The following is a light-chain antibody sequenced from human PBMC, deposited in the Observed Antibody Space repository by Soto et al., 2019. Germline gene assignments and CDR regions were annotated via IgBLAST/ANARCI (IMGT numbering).Light chain of an antibody. CDR1: SSDIGGYNY. J-gene: IGLJ2*01. V-gene: IGLV2-14*03. Sequence: QSALTQPASVSGSPGQSITISCTGTSSDIGGYNYVSWYQHHPGEAPKLMISDVSNRPSGVSTRFSGSKSGNTASLTISGLQAEDEADYYCSSYRSGSAPVVFGGGTQLTVL. CDR3: SSYRSGSAPVV. CDR2: DVS.